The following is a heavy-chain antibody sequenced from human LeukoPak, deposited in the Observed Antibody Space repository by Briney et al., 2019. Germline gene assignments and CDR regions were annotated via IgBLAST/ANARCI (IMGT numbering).Heavy chain of an antibody. J-gene: IGHJ4*02. Sequence: ASVKVSCKASGYTFTSYDINWVRQATGQGPEWMGWVNPNSGNTGYAQKFQGRVTMTRDTSISTAYMELSSLRSEDTAVYYCARSPPKVGNTGFHLDYWGQGTLVTVSS. V-gene: IGHV1-8*01. CDR3: ARSPPKVGNTGFHLDY. CDR2: VNPNSGNT. CDR1: GYTFTSYD. D-gene: IGHD4-23*01.